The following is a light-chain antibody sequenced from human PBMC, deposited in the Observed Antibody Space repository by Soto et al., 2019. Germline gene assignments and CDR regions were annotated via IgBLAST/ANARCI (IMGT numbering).Light chain of an antibody. CDR1: SSDVGGYDF. V-gene: IGLV2-14*01. Sequence: QSVLTQPASVSGSPGQSITISCTGTSSDVGGYDFVSWYQQRPGKAPKLIIYDVSNRPSGVSNRFSGSKSGNTASLTISGLQAEDEADYYCTSYTRSDIGVFGAGTKLTVL. CDR3: TSYTRSDIGV. CDR2: DVS. J-gene: IGLJ3*02.